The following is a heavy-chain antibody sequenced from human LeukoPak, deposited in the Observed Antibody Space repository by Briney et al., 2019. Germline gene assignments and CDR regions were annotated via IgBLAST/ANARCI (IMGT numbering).Heavy chain of an antibody. CDR1: GFTFSSYS. D-gene: IGHD3-22*01. V-gene: IGHV3-21*04. Sequence: PGGSLRLSCAASGFTFSSYSMNWVRQAPGKGLEWVSSISSSSSYIYYADSVKGRFTISRDNAKNSLYLQMNSLRAEDTAVYYCARVQSNYYDSSGYHDAFDIWGQGTMVTVSS. CDR3: ARVQSNYYDSSGYHDAFDI. J-gene: IGHJ3*02. CDR2: ISSSSSYI.